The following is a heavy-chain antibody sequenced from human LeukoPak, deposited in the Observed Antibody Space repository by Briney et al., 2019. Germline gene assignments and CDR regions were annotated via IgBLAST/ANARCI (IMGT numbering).Heavy chain of an antibody. CDR2: ISSSSSYI. Sequence: GGSLRLSCAASGFTFSTYSMNWVRQAPGKGLEWVSSISSSSSYIYYADSVKGRFTISRDNAKNSLYLQMNSLRAEDTAVYYCAREGSGSPSLDYWGQGTLVTVSS. D-gene: IGHD3-10*01. CDR1: GFTFSTYS. CDR3: AREGSGSPSLDY. J-gene: IGHJ4*02. V-gene: IGHV3-21*01.